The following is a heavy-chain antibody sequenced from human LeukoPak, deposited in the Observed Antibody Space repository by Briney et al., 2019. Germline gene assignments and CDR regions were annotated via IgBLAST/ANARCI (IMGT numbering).Heavy chain of an antibody. CDR3: EREGILSPIDY. V-gene: IGHV3-23*01. D-gene: IGHD3-10*01. CDR1: GFTFSSYG. J-gene: IGHJ4*02. CDR2: MTGLGGRT. Sequence: HPGGSLRLSCAVSGFTFSSYGMSWVRQAPGKGLEWVSGMTGLGGRTYDADSVKGRFTISRDNSKNTLFLQMNSLRAEDTAVYYCEREGILSPIDYWGQGALVTVSS.